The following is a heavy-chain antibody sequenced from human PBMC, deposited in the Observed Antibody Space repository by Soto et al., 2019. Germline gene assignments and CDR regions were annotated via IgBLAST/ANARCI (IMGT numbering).Heavy chain of an antibody. J-gene: IGHJ4*02. D-gene: IGHD2-15*01. CDR2: IYYSGST. Sequence: PSETLSLTCTVSGGSISSYYWSWIRQPPGKGLEWIGYIYYSGSTNYNPSLKSRVTISVDTSKSQFSLKLSSVTAADTAVYYCARGVDCSGGSRYLYFDYWGQGTLVTVSS. CDR3: ARGVDCSGGSRYLYFDY. V-gene: IGHV4-59*01. CDR1: GGSISSYY.